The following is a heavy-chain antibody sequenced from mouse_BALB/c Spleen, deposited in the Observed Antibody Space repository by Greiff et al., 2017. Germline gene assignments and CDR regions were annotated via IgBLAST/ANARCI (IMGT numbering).Heavy chain of an antibody. J-gene: IGHJ4*01. CDR2: IWSDGST. CDR3: ARHGSHYYGSKGLYAMDY. D-gene: IGHD1-1*01. CDR1: GFSLTSYG. Sequence: QVQLQQSGPDLVAPSQSLSITCTVSGFSLTSYGVHWVRQPPGKGLEWLVVIWSDGSTTYNSALKSRLSISKDNSKSQVFLKMNSLQTDDTAMYYCARHGSHYYGSKGLYAMDYWGQGTSVTVSS. V-gene: IGHV2-6-2*01.